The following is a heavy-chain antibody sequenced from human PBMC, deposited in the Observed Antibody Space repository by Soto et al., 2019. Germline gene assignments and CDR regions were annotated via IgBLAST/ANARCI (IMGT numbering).Heavy chain of an antibody. CDR2: ISYDGSNK. CDR3: ARDSITMVRGYYSGMDV. CDR1: GFTFRSYA. D-gene: IGHD3-10*01. J-gene: IGHJ6*02. V-gene: IGHV3-30-3*01. Sequence: ESGGGVVQPGRSLRLSCAASGFTFRSYAMHWVRQAPGKGLEWVAVISYDGSNKYYADSVKGRFTISRDNSKNTLYLQMNGLRAEDTAVYYCARDSITMVRGYYSGMDVWGQGTTVTVSS.